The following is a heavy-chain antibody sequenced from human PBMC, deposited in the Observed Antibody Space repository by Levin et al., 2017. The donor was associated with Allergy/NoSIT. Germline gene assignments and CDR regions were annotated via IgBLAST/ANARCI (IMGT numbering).Heavy chain of an antibody. J-gene: IGHJ3*02. D-gene: IGHD5-12*01. CDR1: GFTFSNAW. Sequence: GGSLRLSCAASGFTFSNAWMSWVRQAPGKGLEWVGRIKSKNDGETVDYAAPVKGRFTISRDDSRNTLYLQMNSLKTEDTAVYYCTTWALRLITFDIWGQGTMVTASS. V-gene: IGHV3-15*01. CDR3: TTWALRLITFDI. CDR2: IKSKNDGETV.